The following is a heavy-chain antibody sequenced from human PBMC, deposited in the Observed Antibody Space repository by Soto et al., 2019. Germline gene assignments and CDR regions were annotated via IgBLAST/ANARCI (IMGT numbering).Heavy chain of an antibody. Sequence: GESLKISCKGSGYSFTSYWIGWVRQMPGKGLEWMGIIYPGDSDTRYSPSFQGQVTISADKSISTAYLQWSSLKASDTAMYYCARHRLSYQGSTKTTFTSPDYWGQGTLVTVSS. J-gene: IGHJ4*02. V-gene: IGHV5-51*01. CDR2: IYPGDSDT. CDR1: GYSFTSYW. CDR3: ARHRLSYQGSTKTTFTSPDY. D-gene: IGHD3-10*01.